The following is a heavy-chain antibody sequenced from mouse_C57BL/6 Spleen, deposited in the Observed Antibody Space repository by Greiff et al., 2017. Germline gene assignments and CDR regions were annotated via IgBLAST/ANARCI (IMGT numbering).Heavy chain of an antibody. CDR1: GYTFTSYW. D-gene: IGHD1-1*01. CDR3: ARGIYYYGLFDD. J-gene: IGHJ2*01. CDR2: IDPSDSET. Sequence: QVQLQQPGAELVRPGSSVKLSCKASGYTFTSYWMHWVKQRPIQGLEWIGNIDPSDSETHYNQKFKDKATLTVDKSSSTAYMQLSSLTSEDSAVYYCARGIYYYGLFDDWGQGTTLTVAS. V-gene: IGHV1-52*01.